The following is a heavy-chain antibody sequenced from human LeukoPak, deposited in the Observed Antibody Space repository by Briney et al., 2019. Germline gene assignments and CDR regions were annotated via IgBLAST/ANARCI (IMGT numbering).Heavy chain of an antibody. CDR3: ARDRSIEDAFDI. D-gene: IGHD3-3*02. V-gene: IGHV3-74*03. Sequence: GGSLRLSCAASGFTFSSYWMHWVRQAPGKGLVWVSRINSDGSSTTYADSVKGRFAISRDNVKNTLFLQMNSLSPEDTAVYYCARDRSIEDAFDIWGQGTMVTVSS. CDR1: GFTFSSYW. CDR2: INSDGSST. J-gene: IGHJ3*02.